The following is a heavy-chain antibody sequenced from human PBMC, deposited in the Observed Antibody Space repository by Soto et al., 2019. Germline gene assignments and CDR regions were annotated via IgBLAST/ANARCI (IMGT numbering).Heavy chain of an antibody. CDR2: IIPIFGTA. Sequence: SVKVSCKASGGTFSSYAISWVRQAPGQGLEWMGGIIPIFGTANYAQKFQGRVTITADESTSTAYMELSGLRSEDTAVYYCARVAAAATGGFDYWGQGTLVTVSS. CDR3: ARVAAAATGGFDY. V-gene: IGHV1-69*13. D-gene: IGHD6-13*01. CDR1: GGTFSSYA. J-gene: IGHJ4*02.